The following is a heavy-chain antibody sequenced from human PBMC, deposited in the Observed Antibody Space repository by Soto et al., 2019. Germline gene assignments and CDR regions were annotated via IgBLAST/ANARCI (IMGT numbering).Heavy chain of an antibody. CDR2: FDPEDGET. CDR1: GYTLTELS. CDR3: ARILGSGGSWDYYYYYMDV. Sequence: ASVKVSCKVSGYTLTELSMHWVRQAPGKGLEWMGGFDPEDGETIYAQKFQGRVTMTEDTSTDTAYMELSSLRSEDTAVYYCARILGSGGSWDYYYYYMDVWGTGTTVTVSS. J-gene: IGHJ6*03. V-gene: IGHV1-24*01. D-gene: IGHD2-15*01.